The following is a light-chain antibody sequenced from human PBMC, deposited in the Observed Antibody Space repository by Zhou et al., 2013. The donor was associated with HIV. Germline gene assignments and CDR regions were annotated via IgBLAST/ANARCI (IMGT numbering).Light chain of an antibody. Sequence: DVVMTQSPLSLPVTLGQPASISCRSSQSLVHSDGNTYLNWFQQRPGHSPRRLIYKVSNWDSGVPNRFSGSGSGTDFTLKISRVEAEDVGVYYCMQGTHWPATFGGGTKVEIK. V-gene: IGKV2-30*02. J-gene: IGKJ4*01. CDR2: KVS. CDR3: MQGTHWPAT. CDR1: QSLVHSDGNTY.